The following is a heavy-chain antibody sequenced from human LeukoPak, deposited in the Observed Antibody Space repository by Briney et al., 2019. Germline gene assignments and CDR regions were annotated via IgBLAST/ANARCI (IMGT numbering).Heavy chain of an antibody. J-gene: IGHJ5*02. CDR3: AREKSYSSGWPNWFDP. V-gene: IGHV1-2*02. Sequence: ASVKVSCKASGGTFSSYAISWVRQAPGQGLEWMGWINPNSGGTNYAQKFQGRVTMTRDTSISTAYMELSRLRSDDTAVYYCAREKSYSSGWPNWFDPWGQGTLVTVSS. D-gene: IGHD6-19*01. CDR1: GGTFSSYA. CDR2: INPNSGGT.